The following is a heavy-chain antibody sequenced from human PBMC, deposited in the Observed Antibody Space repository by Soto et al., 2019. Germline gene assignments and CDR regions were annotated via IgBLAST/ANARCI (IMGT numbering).Heavy chain of an antibody. CDR3: ANLWIQLWFFDY. CDR2: ISGSGGST. Sequence: EVQLLESGGGLVQPGGSLRLSCAASGFTFSSYAMSWVRQAPGKGLEWVSAISGSGGSTYYADSVKGRFTISRDNSKNTLYLQMNSLRADDTAVYYCANLWIQLWFFDYWGQGTLVTVSS. CDR1: GFTFSSYA. J-gene: IGHJ4*02. V-gene: IGHV3-23*01. D-gene: IGHD5-18*01.